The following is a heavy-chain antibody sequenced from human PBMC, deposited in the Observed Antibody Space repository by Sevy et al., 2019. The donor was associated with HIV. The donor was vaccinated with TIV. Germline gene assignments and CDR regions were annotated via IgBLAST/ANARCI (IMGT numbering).Heavy chain of an antibody. Sequence: VGSLRLSCAASGFTFSNAWMSWVRQAPGKGLEWVGRIKSKTDGGTTDYAAPVKGRFTISRDDSKNTLYLQMNSLKTEDTAVYYCTTVSAFWSGARQVDYWGQGTPVTVSS. CDR1: GFTFSNAW. CDR2: IKSKTDGGTT. CDR3: TTVSAFWSGARQVDY. D-gene: IGHD3-3*01. J-gene: IGHJ4*02. V-gene: IGHV3-15*01.